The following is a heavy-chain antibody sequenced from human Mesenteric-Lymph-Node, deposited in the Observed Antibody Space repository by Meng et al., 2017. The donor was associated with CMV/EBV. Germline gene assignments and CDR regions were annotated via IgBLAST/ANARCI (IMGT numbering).Heavy chain of an antibody. CDR3: ARRSGWRGYYFDY. V-gene: IGHV4-38-2*02. J-gene: IGHJ4*02. D-gene: IGHD2-15*01. Sequence: SETLSLTCTVSGYSISSGYYWGWIRQPPGKGLEWIGSIYYSGSTYYNPSLKSRVTISVDTSKNQFSLKLSSVTAADTAVYYCARRSGWRGYYFDYWGQGTLVTVSS. CDR1: GYSISSGYY. CDR2: IYYSGST.